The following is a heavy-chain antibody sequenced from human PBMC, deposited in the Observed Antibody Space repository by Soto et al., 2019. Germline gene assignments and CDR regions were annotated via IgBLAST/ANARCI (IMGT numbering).Heavy chain of an antibody. Sequence: HPGGSLRLSCAASGFTFSSYAMHWVRQAPGKGLEWVAVISYDGSNEYYADSVKGRFTIYRDNSKNTLYLQVNSLRAEDTAMYYCTRETMTIRLYFDYWGQGAQVTVSS. CDR3: TRETMTIRLYFDY. D-gene: IGHD3-3*01. V-gene: IGHV3-30-3*01. CDR2: ISYDGSNE. CDR1: GFTFSSYA. J-gene: IGHJ4*02.